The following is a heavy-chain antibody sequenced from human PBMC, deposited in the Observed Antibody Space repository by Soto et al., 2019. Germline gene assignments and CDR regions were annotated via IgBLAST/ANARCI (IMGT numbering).Heavy chain of an antibody. D-gene: IGHD3-3*01. Sequence: GESLKISCKGSGYSFTSYWISWVRQMPGKGLEWMGTIDPSDSYTNYSPSFQGHVTISADKSISTAYLQWSSLKASDTAMYYCARNIMIFGLNNYGTDVWGQGTTVTVSS. CDR1: GYSFTSYW. CDR2: IDPSDSYT. CDR3: ARNIMIFGLNNYGTDV. V-gene: IGHV5-10-1*01. J-gene: IGHJ6*02.